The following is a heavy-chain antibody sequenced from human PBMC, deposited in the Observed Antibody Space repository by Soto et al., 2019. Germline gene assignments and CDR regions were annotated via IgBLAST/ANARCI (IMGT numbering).Heavy chain of an antibody. CDR2: ISSYNGNT. D-gene: IGHD2-2*02. Sequence: AAVEVSCKASGYTFTSYGISWVRQAPGQGLEWMGWISSYNGNTNYAQKLQVRVTMTTDTSTSTAYMELRSLRSDDTAVYYCARVLIEYCSSTSCYTGRYYFEYWGEGTLVTVS. CDR3: ARVLIEYCSSTSCYTGRYYFEY. V-gene: IGHV1-18*04. J-gene: IGHJ4*02. CDR1: GYTFTSYG.